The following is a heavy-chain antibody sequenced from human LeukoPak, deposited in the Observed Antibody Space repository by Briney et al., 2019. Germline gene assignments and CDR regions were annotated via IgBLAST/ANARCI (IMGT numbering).Heavy chain of an antibody. V-gene: IGHV3-21*01. Sequence: GGSLRLSCAASGFTFSSYSMNWVRQAPGKGLEWVSSISSSSSYIYYADSVKGRFTISRDNAKNSLYLQMNSLRAEDTAVYYCARGGYYDILTGPDAYFDYWGQGTLVTVSS. CDR3: ARGGYYDILTGPDAYFDY. CDR1: GFTFSSYS. D-gene: IGHD3-9*01. J-gene: IGHJ4*02. CDR2: ISSSSSYI.